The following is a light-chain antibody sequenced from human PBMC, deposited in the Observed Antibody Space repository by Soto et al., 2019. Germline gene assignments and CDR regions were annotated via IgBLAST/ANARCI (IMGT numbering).Light chain of an antibody. CDR1: ISDVGGYNY. V-gene: IGLV2-14*01. J-gene: IGLJ1*01. CDR2: EVS. CDR3: SSYAGSLSLYV. Sequence: QSALTQPASVSGSPGQSITISCTGTISDVGGYNYVSWYQRHPGKAPTLIIYEVSNRPSGVSNRFSGSKSGNTASLTISGLQAEDEADYYCSSYAGSLSLYVFGPGTKVTVL.